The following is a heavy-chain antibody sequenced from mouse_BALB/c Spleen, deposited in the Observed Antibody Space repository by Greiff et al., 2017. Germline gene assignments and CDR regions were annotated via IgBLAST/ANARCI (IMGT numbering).Heavy chain of an antibody. V-gene: IGHV5-6-5*01. J-gene: IGHJ4*01. Sequence: DVKLVESGGGLVKPGGSLKLSCAASGFTFSSYAMSWVRQTPEKRLEWVASISSGGNTYYPDSVKGRFTISRDNARNILYLQMSSLRSEDTAMYYCIRGGYGNYGKDYWGQGTSVTVSS. CDR3: IRGGYGNYGKDY. CDR1: GFTFSSYA. D-gene: IGHD2-10*02. CDR2: ISSGGNT.